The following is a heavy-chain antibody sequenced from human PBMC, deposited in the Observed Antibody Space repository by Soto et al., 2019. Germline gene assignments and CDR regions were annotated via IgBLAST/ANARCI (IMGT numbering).Heavy chain of an antibody. CDR3: ARDSDRNHYDSSGYYPNFDY. J-gene: IGHJ4*01. CDR1: GGTFSSYA. V-gene: IGHV1-69*13. D-gene: IGHD3-22*01. Sequence: SVKVSCKASGGTFSSYAISWLRQAPGQGLEWMGGIIPIFGTANYAQKFQGRVTITADESTSTAYMELSSLRSEDTAVYYCARDSDRNHYDSSGYYPNFDYWG. CDR2: IIPIFGTA.